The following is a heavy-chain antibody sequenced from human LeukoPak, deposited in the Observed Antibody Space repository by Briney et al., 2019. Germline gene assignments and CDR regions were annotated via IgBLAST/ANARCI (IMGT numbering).Heavy chain of an antibody. Sequence: GVLRLSCAASGFTFRSYGMNWVRQAPGKGLEWVSYIDNSGSTIFYADSVKGRFTISRDNAKNMVYLQMNSLRADDTAIYYCTRAITYFYGSVTYDWFDSWGQGTRVTVSS. CDR3: TRAITYFYGSVTYDWFDS. J-gene: IGHJ5*01. CDR2: IDNSGSTI. CDR1: GFTFRSYG. D-gene: IGHD3-10*01. V-gene: IGHV3-48*03.